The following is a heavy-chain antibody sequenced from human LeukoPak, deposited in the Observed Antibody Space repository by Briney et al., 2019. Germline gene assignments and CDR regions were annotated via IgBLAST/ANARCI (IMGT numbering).Heavy chain of an antibody. CDR3: ARLYSSGWYSYRTFDY. CDR2: INTNTGNP. D-gene: IGHD6-19*01. J-gene: IGHJ4*02. CDR1: GYTFTSYA. V-gene: IGHV7-4-1*02. Sequence: ASVKVSCKASGYTFTSYAMNWVRQAPGQGLEWMGWINTNTGNPTYAQGFTGRFVFSLDTSVSTAYLQISSLKAEDTAVYYCARLYSSGWYSYRTFDYWAREPWSPSPQ.